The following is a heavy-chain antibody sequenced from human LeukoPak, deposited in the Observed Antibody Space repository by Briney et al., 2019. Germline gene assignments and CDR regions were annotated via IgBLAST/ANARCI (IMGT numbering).Heavy chain of an antibody. CDR1: GFTFSSYS. D-gene: IGHD3-16*01. J-gene: IGHJ4*02. CDR2: ISSGTGTI. V-gene: IGHV3-48*01. CDR3: GGHSDY. Sequence: GGSLRLSCAASGFTFSSYSMSWVRQAPGKGLEWVSYISSGTGTIYYADSVKGRFTISRDNAKNSLYLQMNSLRAEDTAVYYCGGHSDYWGQGTLVTVSS.